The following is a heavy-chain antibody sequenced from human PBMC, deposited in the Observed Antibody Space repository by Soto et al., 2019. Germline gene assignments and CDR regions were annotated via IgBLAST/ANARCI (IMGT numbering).Heavy chain of an antibody. Sequence: PSETLSLTCTVSGGSISSSSYYWGWIRQPPGKGLEWIGSIYYSGSTYYNPSLKSRVTISVDTSKNQFSLKLSSVTAADTAVYYCARLDSSGYRTFDYWGQGTLVTVSS. CDR3: ARLDSSGYRTFDY. J-gene: IGHJ4*02. V-gene: IGHV4-39*01. D-gene: IGHD3-22*01. CDR2: IYYSGST. CDR1: GGSISSSSYY.